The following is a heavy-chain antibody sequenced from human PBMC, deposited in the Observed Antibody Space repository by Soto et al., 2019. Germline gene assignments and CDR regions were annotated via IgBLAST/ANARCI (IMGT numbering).Heavy chain of an antibody. Sequence: EVQLVESGGGLLQPGGSLRLSCAASGITLSNYWVHWVRQAPGKGLVWLSRISSDGSSTSYADSVKGRFTISRDNAKDTLYLQMNSMRAEDTAVYYCAYLISGCATWGQGTLVTVSS. V-gene: IGHV3-74*01. CDR3: AYLISGCAT. CDR2: ISSDGSST. D-gene: IGHD6-19*01. J-gene: IGHJ4*02. CDR1: GITLSNYW.